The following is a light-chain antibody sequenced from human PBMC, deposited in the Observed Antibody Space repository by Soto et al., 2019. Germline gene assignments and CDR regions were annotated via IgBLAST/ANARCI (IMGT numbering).Light chain of an antibody. J-gene: IGLJ1*01. V-gene: IGLV1-40*01. CDR3: QSYDSSLTGSKV. Sequence: QSVLPQPPSVSGAPGQRVTISCTGSSSDIGAGYDVHWYQQVPGTAPRLLIYGNINRPSGVPDRFSGSKSGTSASLAITGLQAEDEADYYCQSYDSSLTGSKVFGTGTKVTVL. CDR2: GNI. CDR1: SSDIGAGYD.